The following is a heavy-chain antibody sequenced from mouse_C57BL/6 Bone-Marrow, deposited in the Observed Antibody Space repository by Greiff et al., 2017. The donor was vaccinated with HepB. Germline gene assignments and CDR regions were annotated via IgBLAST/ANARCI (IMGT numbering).Heavy chain of an antibody. V-gene: IGHV1-61*01. J-gene: IGHJ2*01. CDR1: GYTFTSYW. CDR3: ATYYYGSSYLFDY. D-gene: IGHD1-1*01. CDR2: IYPSDSET. Sequence: VQLQQPGAELVRPGSSVKLSCKASGYTFTSYWMDWVKQRPGQGLEWIGNIYPSDSETDYNQKFKDKATLTVDKSSSTAYMQLSSLTSEDSAVYYCATYYYGSSYLFDYWGQGTTLTVSS.